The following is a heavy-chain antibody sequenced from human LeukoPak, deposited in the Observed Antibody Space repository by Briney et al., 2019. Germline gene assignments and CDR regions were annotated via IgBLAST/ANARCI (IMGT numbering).Heavy chain of an antibody. CDR2: IWYDGSNK. D-gene: IGHD2-2*01. CDR1: GFTFSSYG. V-gene: IGHV3-33*06. J-gene: IGHJ4*02. Sequence: GGSLRLSCAASGFTFSSYGMHWVRQAPGKGLEWVAVIWYDGSNKYYADSVKGRFTISRDNSKNTLYLQMNSLRAEDTAVYYCAKLGPAAPTDYFDYWGQGTLVTVSS. CDR3: AKLGPAAPTDYFDY.